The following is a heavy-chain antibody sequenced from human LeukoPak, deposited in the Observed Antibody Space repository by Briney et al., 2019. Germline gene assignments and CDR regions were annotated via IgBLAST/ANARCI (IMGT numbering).Heavy chain of an antibody. CDR3: ARGGDRRGFDY. V-gene: IGHV4-31*03. J-gene: IGHJ4*02. CDR2: IYDSGST. Sequence: SETLSLTCTVSGGSISSGGYYWSWIRQHPGKGLEWIGYIYDSGSTYGNPSFKSRVTISVDTSKNHFSLRLSSVTAADTAVYYCARGGDRRGFDYWGQGTLVTVSS. CDR1: GGSISSGGYY. D-gene: IGHD1-14*01.